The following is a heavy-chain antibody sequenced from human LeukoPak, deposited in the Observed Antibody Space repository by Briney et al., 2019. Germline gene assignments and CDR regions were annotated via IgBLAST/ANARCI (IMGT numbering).Heavy chain of an antibody. D-gene: IGHD6-13*01. Sequence: PSETLSLTCTVSGGSISSYYWNWIRQAPGKGLEWIGYIYYSGSTNYNPSLKSRVTISVDTSKNQFSLKLSSVTAADTAVYYCARAGIAAAYYYMDVWGRVTTVTVSS. J-gene: IGHJ6*03. CDR1: GGSISSYY. V-gene: IGHV4-59*01. CDR3: ARAGIAAAYYYMDV. CDR2: IYYSGST.